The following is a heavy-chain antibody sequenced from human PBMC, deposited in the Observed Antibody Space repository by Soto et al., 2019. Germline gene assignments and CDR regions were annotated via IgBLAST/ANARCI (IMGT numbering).Heavy chain of an antibody. CDR3: ARGLIAAAGKNDAFDI. J-gene: IGHJ3*02. CDR2: IIPIFGTA. CDR1: GGTFSSYA. V-gene: IGHV1-69*13. Sequence: SVKVSCKASGGTFSSYAISWVRQAPGQGLEWMGGIIPIFGTANYAQKFQGRVTITADESTSTAYMELSSLRSEDTAVYYCARGLIAAAGKNDAFDIWGQGTMVTVSS. D-gene: IGHD6-13*01.